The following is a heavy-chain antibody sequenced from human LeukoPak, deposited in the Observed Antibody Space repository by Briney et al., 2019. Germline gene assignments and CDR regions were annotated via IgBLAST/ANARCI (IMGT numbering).Heavy chain of an antibody. Sequence: GGSLRLSCAASGFTFSSYSMNWVRQAPGKGLEWVSPISSSSSYIYYADSVKGRFTISRDNAKNSLYLQMNSLRAEDTAVYYCARRINYYGSGSYLLDYWGQGTLVTVSS. CDR2: ISSSSSYI. V-gene: IGHV3-21*01. D-gene: IGHD3-10*01. J-gene: IGHJ4*02. CDR3: ARRINYYGSGSYLLDY. CDR1: GFTFSSYS.